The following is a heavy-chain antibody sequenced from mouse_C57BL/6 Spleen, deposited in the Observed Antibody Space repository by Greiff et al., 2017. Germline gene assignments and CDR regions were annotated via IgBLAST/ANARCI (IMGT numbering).Heavy chain of an antibody. CDR2: IDPSDSYT. V-gene: IGHV1-69*01. CDR1: GYTFTSYW. Sequence: QVQLQQPGAELVMPGASVKLSCKASGYTFTSYWMHWVKQRPGQGLEWIGEIDPSDSYTNYNQKFKGKSTLTVDKSSSTAYMQLSSLTSEDSAFYYCARGLRYRYFDVWGTGTTVTVSS. J-gene: IGHJ1*03. CDR3: ARGLRYRYFDV. D-gene: IGHD1-1*01.